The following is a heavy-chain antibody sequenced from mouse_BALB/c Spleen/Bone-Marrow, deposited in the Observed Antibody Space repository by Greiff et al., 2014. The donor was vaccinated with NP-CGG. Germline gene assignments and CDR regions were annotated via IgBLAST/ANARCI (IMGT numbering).Heavy chain of an antibody. V-gene: IGHV5-6*02. Sequence: EVMLVESVGDLVRPGGSLKLSCAASGFTFSSYDMSWVRQTPDKRLEWVATIGSGGSYTYYPDSVKGRFTISRDNAKNTLYLQMSSLKSEDTAMYYCSRLSYDYDGAWFAYWGQGTLVTVSA. D-gene: IGHD2-4*01. CDR3: SRLSYDYDGAWFAY. CDR2: IGSGGSYT. CDR1: GFTFSSYD. J-gene: IGHJ3*01.